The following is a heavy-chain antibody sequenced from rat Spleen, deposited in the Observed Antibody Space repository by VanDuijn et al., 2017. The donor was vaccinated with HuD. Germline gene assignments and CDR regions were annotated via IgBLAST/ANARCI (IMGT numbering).Heavy chain of an antibody. CDR2: ITNTGGGI. CDR3: ARLGYNPFDS. Sequence: EVQLVESDGGLVQPGKSLKLSCAASGFTFSDYYMAWIRQAPGKGLEWVSSITNTGGGIYYPDSVKGRFTISRDNVKNTQYLQMDSLRSEDTATYYCARLGYNPFDSWGQGVMVTVSS. CDR1: GFTFSDYY. V-gene: IGHV5S13*01. D-gene: IGHD1-5*01. J-gene: IGHJ2*01.